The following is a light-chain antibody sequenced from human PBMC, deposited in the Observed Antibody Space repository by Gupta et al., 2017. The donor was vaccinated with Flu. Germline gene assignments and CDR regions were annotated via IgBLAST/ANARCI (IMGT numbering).Light chain of an antibody. V-gene: IGKV3-15*01. CDR2: GAS. J-gene: IGKJ1*01. Sequence: PATLSVSPGERATLSCRASQSVSSYLAWYQQKPGQAPRLLIYGASTRATGFPARFSGSGSGTEFTLTISSRQSEDFAVYYCQQENNCLWTFGQGTKVEIK. CDR1: QSVSSY. CDR3: QQENNCLWT.